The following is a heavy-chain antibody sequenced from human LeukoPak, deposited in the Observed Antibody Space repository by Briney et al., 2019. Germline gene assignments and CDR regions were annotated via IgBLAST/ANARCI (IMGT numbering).Heavy chain of an antibody. CDR2: IYYSKNT. V-gene: IGHV4-39*01. Sequence: PSATLSLTCTVSGGSISSSSAYWGWIRQPPGKGLEWIGSIYYSKNTYYNPSLKSRVTISADTSKNQFSLTLGSVSATDTAVYYCVSPRGFSHGYFDYWGQGTLVTVSS. CDR3: VSPRGFSHGYFDY. D-gene: IGHD5-18*01. J-gene: IGHJ4*02. CDR1: GGSISSSSAY.